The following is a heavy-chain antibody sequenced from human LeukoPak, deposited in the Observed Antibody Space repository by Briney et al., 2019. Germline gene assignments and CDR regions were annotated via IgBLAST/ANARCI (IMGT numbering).Heavy chain of an antibody. CDR1: GYTFTTYD. Sequence: GASVKVSCKASGYTFTTYDINWVRQATGQGLEWMGWMNPNSGNTGYAQKFRGRVTMTRNTSISTAYMELTSFRSEDTATYFCARKLAMDVWGQGTTVTVSS. V-gene: IGHV1-8*01. CDR3: ARKLAMDV. CDR2: MNPNSGNT. J-gene: IGHJ6*02.